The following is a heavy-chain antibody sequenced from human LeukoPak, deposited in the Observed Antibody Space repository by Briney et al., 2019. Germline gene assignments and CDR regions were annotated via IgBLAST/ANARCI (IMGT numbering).Heavy chain of an antibody. V-gene: IGHV3-23*01. Sequence: PGGSLRLSCAASGFPFSSYAMNWVRQAPGKGLEWVSAISGSADITYYADSVKGRFTISRDNSKNTLYLQMNSLRAEDTAVYYCARGLFWGSYRSFDYWGQGTLVTVSS. CDR3: ARGLFWGSYRSFDY. J-gene: IGHJ4*02. CDR1: GFPFSSYA. D-gene: IGHD3-16*02. CDR2: ISGSADIT.